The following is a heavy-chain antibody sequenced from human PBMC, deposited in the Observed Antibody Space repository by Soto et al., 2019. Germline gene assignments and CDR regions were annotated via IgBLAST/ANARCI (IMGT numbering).Heavy chain of an antibody. CDR1: GFTFDDYA. CDR3: AASEGYDFWSGYYNPKGGWFDP. V-gene: IGHV3-9*01. J-gene: IGHJ5*02. CDR2: ISWNSGSI. Sequence: GGSLRLSCAASGFTFDDYAMHWVRQAPGKGLEWVSGISWNSGSIGYADSVKGRFTISRDNAKNSLYLQMNSLRAEDTALYYCAASEGYDFWSGYYNPKGGWFDPWGQGTLVTVSS. D-gene: IGHD3-3*01.